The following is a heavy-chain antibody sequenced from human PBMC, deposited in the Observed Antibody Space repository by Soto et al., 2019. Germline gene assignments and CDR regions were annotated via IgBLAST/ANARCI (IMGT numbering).Heavy chain of an antibody. CDR2: IYYSGST. CDR3: ARVLANYGDFPDYFDY. V-gene: IGHV4-31*03. Sequence: PSETLSLTCTVSGGSISSGGYYWSWIRQHPGKGLEWIGYIYYSGSTYYNPSLKSRVTISVDTSKNQFSLKLSSVTAADTAVYYCARVLANYGDFPDYFDYWGQGTLVTVSS. D-gene: IGHD4-17*01. CDR1: GGSISSGGYY. J-gene: IGHJ4*02.